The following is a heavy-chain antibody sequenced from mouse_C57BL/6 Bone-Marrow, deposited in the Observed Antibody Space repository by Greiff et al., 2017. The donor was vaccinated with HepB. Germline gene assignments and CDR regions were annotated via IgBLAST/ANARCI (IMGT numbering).Heavy chain of an antibody. CDR3: AREDGLPYYFDY. J-gene: IGHJ2*01. V-gene: IGHV1-81*01. D-gene: IGHD1-1*01. CDR2: IYPRSGNT. CDR1: GYTFTSYG. Sequence: VQLQQSGAELARPGASVKLSCKASGYTFTSYGISWVKQRTGQGLEWIGEIYPRSGNTYYNEKFKGKATLTADKSSSTAYMELRSLTSEDSAVYFCAREDGLPYYFDYWGQGTTLTVSS.